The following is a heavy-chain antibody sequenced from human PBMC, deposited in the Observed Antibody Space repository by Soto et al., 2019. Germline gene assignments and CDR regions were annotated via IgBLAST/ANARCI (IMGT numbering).Heavy chain of an antibody. CDR2: IIPYYNTL. Sequence: QAQVVQSGAEVXKXXSSXXXXXKAXEXXXXSYAXXXVRXAPGQGLEWMGGIIPYYNTLNYAQKFQDRVTITADDSTNTVYMELSSLRSDDTAVYFCASGASRWYPYFFDSWAQGTLVTVSS. CDR3: ASGASRWYPYFFDS. V-gene: IGHV1-69*01. J-gene: IGHJ4*02. CDR1: EXXXXSYA. D-gene: IGHD6-13*01.